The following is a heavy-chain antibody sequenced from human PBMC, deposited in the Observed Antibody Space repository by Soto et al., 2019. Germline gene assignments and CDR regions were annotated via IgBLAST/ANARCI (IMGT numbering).Heavy chain of an antibody. D-gene: IGHD5-12*01. CDR1: GFTFSSYG. CDR3: AKARDRRWLQLGYFDY. Sequence: QVQLVESGGGVVQPGRSLRLSCAASGFTFSSYGMHWVRQAPGKGLEWVAVISYDGSNKYYADSMKGRFTISRDNSKNTLYLQMNSLRAEDTAVYYCAKARDRRWLQLGYFDYWGQGTLVTVSS. V-gene: IGHV3-30*18. J-gene: IGHJ4*02. CDR2: ISYDGSNK.